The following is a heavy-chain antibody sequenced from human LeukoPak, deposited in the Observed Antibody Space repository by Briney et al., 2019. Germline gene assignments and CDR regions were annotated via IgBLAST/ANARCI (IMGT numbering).Heavy chain of an antibody. CDR2: VNHSGNT. J-gene: IGHJ4*02. V-gene: IGHV4-34*01. CDR1: GESFSNYY. CDR3: ARGGRGDFHFDY. Sequence: PSETLSLTCAVYGESFSNYYWTWIRQPPGQGLEWIGEVNHSGNTNYNPSLKSRVTMSVDTSKSQFTLNLRSVTAADTAVYYCARGGRGDFHFDYWGQGTPVTVSS. D-gene: IGHD6-25*01.